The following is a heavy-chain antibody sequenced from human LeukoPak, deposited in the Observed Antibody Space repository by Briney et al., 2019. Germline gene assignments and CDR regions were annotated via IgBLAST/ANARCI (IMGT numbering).Heavy chain of an antibody. CDR2: VYYSGSS. CDR1: GGSINNGGCY. D-gene: IGHD5-24*01. J-gene: IGHJ4*02. Sequence: SETLSLTCTVSGGSINNGGCYWSWIRQHAGKGLEWIGYVYYSGSSYYNPSLRSRVTISVDTSKNHFSLKLSSVTAADTAVYYCARNRDSYNSFDNWGQGTLVTVSS. CDR3: ARNRDSYNSFDN. V-gene: IGHV4-31*03.